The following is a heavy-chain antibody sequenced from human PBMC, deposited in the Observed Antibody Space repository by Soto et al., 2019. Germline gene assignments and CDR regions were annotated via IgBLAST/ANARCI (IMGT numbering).Heavy chain of an antibody. CDR2: INAGNGNT. V-gene: IGHV1-3*01. D-gene: IGHD4-17*01. CDR1: GYTFTSYA. J-gene: IGHJ6*03. Sequence: GASVKVSCKASGYTFTSYAMHWVRQAPGQRLEWMGWINAGNGNTKYSQKFQGRVTITRDTSASTAYMELSSLRSEDTAVYYCASPTTVTANYYYYYMDVWGKGTTLTVSS. CDR3: ASPTTVTANYYYYYMDV.